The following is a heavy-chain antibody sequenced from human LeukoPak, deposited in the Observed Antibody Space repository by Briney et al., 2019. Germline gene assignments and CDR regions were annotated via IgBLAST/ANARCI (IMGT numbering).Heavy chain of an antibody. J-gene: IGHJ4*02. CDR2: ISAYNGNT. CDR3: ARVLNDYGDYQDPSGVFDY. Sequence: ASVKVSCKASGYTFTSYGISWVRQAPGQGLEGMGWISAYNGNTNYAQKLQGRVTMTTDTSTSTAYMELRSLRSDDTAVYYCARVLNDYGDYQDPSGVFDYWGQGTLVTVSS. CDR1: GYTFTSYG. D-gene: IGHD4-17*01. V-gene: IGHV1-18*01.